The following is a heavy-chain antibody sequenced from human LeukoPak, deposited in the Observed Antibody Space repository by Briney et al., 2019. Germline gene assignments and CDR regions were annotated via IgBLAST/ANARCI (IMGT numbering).Heavy chain of an antibody. CDR3: ARDDSLARFDY. J-gene: IGHJ4*02. V-gene: IGHV3-33*01. D-gene: IGHD2-21*02. CDR2: IWYDGSNK. CDR1: GFTFSSYG. Sequence: GGSLRLSCAASGFTFSSYGMHWVRQAPGKGLEWVAVIWYDGSNKYYADSVKGRFTISRDNSKNTLYLQMNSLRAEDTAVYYCARDDSLARFDYWGQGTLVTVSS.